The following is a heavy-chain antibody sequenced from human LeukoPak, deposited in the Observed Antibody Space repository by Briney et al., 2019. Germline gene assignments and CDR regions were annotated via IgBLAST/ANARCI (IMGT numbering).Heavy chain of an antibody. CDR2: MSNNGRTI. V-gene: IGHV3-48*03. CDR3: AKSPNYGSGSNYFDY. CDR1: GFTFSSYE. D-gene: IGHD3-10*01. Sequence: PGGSLRLSCVASGFTFSSYEMNWVRQAPGKRLEWVSYMSNNGRTIYYADSVKGRFTISRDNSKNTLYLQMNSLRAEDTAVYYCAKSPNYGSGSNYFDYWGQGTLVTVSS. J-gene: IGHJ4*02.